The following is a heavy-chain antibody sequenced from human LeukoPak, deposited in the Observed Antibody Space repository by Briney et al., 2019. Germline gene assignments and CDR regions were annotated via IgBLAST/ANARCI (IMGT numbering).Heavy chain of an antibody. CDR3: ARGGDYYDSSGYHYAATH. Sequence: ASVKVSCKASGYTSTSYYIHWVRQAPGQGLEWMGIFNPGGGGTSYAQKFQGRVTMTMDTSTSTVSMELSSLRSEDTAVYYCARGGDYYDSSGYHYAATHWGQGTLVTASS. V-gene: IGHV1-46*01. D-gene: IGHD3-22*01. CDR1: GYTSTSYY. J-gene: IGHJ4*02. CDR2: FNPGGGGT.